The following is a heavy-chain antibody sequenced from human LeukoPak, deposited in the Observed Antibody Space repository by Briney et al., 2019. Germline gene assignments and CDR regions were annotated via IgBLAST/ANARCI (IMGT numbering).Heavy chain of an antibody. CDR2: IHHSGRT. CDR3: ARELGGYFDGYYFDY. Sequence: SQTLSLTCTVSGGSIRSDDYYWSWIRQPPGKGLEWIGYIHHSGRTYYNPSLNSRVTVSVDTSKNQFSLKLSSVTAADTAVYSCARELGGYFDGYYFDYWGQGTLVTVSS. J-gene: IGHJ4*02. V-gene: IGHV4-30-4*08. D-gene: IGHD3-22*01. CDR1: GGSIRSDDYY.